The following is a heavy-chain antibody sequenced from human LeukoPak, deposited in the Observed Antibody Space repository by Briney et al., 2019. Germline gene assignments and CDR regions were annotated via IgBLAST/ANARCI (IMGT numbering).Heavy chain of an antibody. Sequence: KPSETLSLTCTVSGGSISSYYWSWIRQPPGKGLEWIGNVYSSGSTNYNPSLKSRVTISVDTSKNQFSLRLRSVTAADTAVYYCARRQVGIAVDYWGQGTLVTVSS. J-gene: IGHJ4*02. V-gene: IGHV4-59*08. D-gene: IGHD6-19*01. CDR2: VYSSGST. CDR1: GGSISSYY. CDR3: ARRQVGIAVDY.